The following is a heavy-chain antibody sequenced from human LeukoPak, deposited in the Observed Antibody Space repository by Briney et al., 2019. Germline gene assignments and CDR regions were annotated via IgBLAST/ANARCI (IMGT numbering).Heavy chain of an antibody. J-gene: IGHJ3*02. V-gene: IGHV1-2*02. Sequence: ASVKVSCKASGYTFTGYYMHWGRRAPGQGLEWMGWINPNSGGTNYAQKFQGRVTMTRDTSISTAYMELSRLRSDDTAVYYWASERADDAFDIWGQGTMVTVSS. CDR1: GYTFTGYY. CDR3: ASERADDAFDI. CDR2: INPNSGGT.